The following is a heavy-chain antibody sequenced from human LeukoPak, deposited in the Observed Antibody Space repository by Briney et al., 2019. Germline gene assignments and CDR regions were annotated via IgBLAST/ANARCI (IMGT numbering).Heavy chain of an antibody. Sequence: GGSLRLSCAASGFTFSSYWMSWVRQAPGKGLEWVANIKQDGREKYYVDSVKGRFTISRDNAKNSLYLQMNSLRAEDTAVYYCAREGHIAVAGPGAFDIWGQGTMVTVSS. CDR3: AREGHIAVAGPGAFDI. CDR2: IKQDGREK. D-gene: IGHD6-19*01. J-gene: IGHJ3*02. V-gene: IGHV3-7*01. CDR1: GFTFSSYW.